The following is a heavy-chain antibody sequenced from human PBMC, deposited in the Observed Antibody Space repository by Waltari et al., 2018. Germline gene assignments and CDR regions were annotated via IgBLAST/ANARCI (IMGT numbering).Heavy chain of an antibody. Sequence: EVQLVQSGAEVKKPGATVKISCKASGYTFTDSYMHWVQQAPGKGHEWMGRVDTEDGETIYAEKFHGRVTITAYTSTDTAYMELSSLGSEDTAVYYCATVLVAGTVSFDYWGQGTLVTVSS. CDR3: ATVLVAGTVSFDY. D-gene: IGHD6-19*01. CDR1: GYTFTDSY. CDR2: VDTEDGET. J-gene: IGHJ4*02. V-gene: IGHV1-69-2*01.